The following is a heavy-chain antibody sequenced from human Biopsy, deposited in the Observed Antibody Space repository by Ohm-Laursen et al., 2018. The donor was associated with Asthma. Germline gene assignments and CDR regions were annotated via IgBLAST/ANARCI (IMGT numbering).Heavy chain of an antibody. Sequence: GSLRLSCAASGFSLSDYYMSWIRQAPGKGLEWVSYISWSSSYTNYADSVKGRFTISRDNAKNLLFLQMNSLRAEDTAVYYCARGGSRDLWGTYRYPWDYWGQGTLVTVSS. J-gene: IGHJ4*02. CDR1: GFSLSDYY. CDR3: ARGGSRDLWGTYRYPWDY. CDR2: ISWSSSYT. V-gene: IGHV3-11*06. D-gene: IGHD3-16*02.